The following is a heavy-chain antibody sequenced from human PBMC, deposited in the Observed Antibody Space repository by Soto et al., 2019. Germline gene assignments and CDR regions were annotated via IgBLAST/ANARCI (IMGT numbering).Heavy chain of an antibody. J-gene: IGHJ3*02. CDR2: IKQDGSEK. D-gene: IGHD6-6*01. Sequence: GGSLRLSCAASGFTFSSYWMSWVRQAPGKGLEWVANIKQDGSEKYYVDSVKGRFTISRDNAKNSLYLQMNSLRAEDTAVYYCARGLGIAARPEGHDAFDIWGQGTMVTVSS. CDR3: ARGLGIAARPEGHDAFDI. CDR1: GFTFSSYW. V-gene: IGHV3-7*01.